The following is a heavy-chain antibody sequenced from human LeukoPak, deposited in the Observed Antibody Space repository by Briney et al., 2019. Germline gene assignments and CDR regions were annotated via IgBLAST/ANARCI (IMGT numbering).Heavy chain of an antibody. CDR3: VKKGGGGYFDS. J-gene: IGHJ4*02. CDR2: INTGGEYT. V-gene: IGHV3-23*01. Sequence: GRSLRLSCAASEFAFSNYAMSWVRQAPGKGPEWVSGINTGGEYTYYANSVKGRFTISRDNSTNTLYLQMNSLRAEDTAVYYCVKKGGGGYFDSWGQGTLVTVSS. CDR1: EFAFSNYA. D-gene: IGHD3-10*01.